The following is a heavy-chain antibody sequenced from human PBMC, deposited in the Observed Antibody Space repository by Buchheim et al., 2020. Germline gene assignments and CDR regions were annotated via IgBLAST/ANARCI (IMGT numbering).Heavy chain of an antibody. D-gene: IGHD5-24*01. V-gene: IGHV2-70*15. J-gene: IGHJ4*02. CDR3: ARENDYNALDS. CDR2: IDWDDGK. CDR1: GLSLRNIGVS. Sequence: QVSLRESGPAQVRTTETLTLTCTVSGLSLRNIGVSVSWIRQPPGKPLQWLARIDWDDGKYYNTSLETRLTVSKRTSKKQVVLTLTNVEPADTATYYCARENDYNALDSWGQGTL.